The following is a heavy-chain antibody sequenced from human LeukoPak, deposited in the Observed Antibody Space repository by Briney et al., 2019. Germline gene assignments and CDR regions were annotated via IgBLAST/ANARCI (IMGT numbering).Heavy chain of an antibody. J-gene: IGHJ4*02. Sequence: SETLSLTCTVSGASIRSGDYYWSWIRQPPGKGLEWIGYIYYSGSTNCNPSLKSRVTISVDTSKNQFSLKLSSVTAADTAVYYCARGAGSLDYWGQGTLVTVSS. V-gene: IGHV4-61*08. D-gene: IGHD6-19*01. CDR2: IYYSGST. CDR1: GASIRSGDYY. CDR3: ARGAGSLDY.